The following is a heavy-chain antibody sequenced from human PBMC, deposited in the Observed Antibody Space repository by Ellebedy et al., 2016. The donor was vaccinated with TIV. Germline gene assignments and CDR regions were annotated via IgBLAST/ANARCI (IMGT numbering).Heavy chain of an antibody. V-gene: IGHV1-8*01. J-gene: IGHJ4*02. Sequence: ASVKVSXKASGYTFTSYDINWVRQATGQGLEWMGWMNPNSGNTGYAQKFQGRVTMTRNTSISTAYTELSSLRSEDTAVYYCARGSYYYGSGSYGYWGQGTLVTVSS. CDR2: MNPNSGNT. CDR3: ARGSYYYGSGSYGY. D-gene: IGHD3-10*01. CDR1: GYTFTSYD.